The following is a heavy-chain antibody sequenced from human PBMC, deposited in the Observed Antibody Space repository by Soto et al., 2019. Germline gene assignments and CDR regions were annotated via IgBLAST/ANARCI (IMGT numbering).Heavy chain of an antibody. V-gene: IGHV3-23*01. J-gene: IGHJ6*02. CDR3: AKDRWYSSGWYNYYGMDV. CDR2: ISDPGGSP. Sequence: EVQLLDSGGGLVQPGGSLRLSCAASGFTFSTYAMTWVRQAPGKGLEWVSAISDPGGSPYYADYVKGRFTISRDNSKNTLYLQMNSLKAEDTAVYYCAKDRWYSSGWYNYYGMDVWGQGTTVTVSS. D-gene: IGHD6-19*01. CDR1: GFTFSTYA.